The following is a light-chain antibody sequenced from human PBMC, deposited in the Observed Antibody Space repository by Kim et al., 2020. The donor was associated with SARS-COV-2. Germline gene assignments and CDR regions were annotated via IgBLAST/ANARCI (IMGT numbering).Light chain of an antibody. Sequence: GQSITVSCTGGSSDVGEYNFVSWYQHHPGKAPKLIIYGVTQRPLGISPRFSGSKSGNTASLTISGLQADDEADYHCSSYTTSSTLIFGGGTQLTVL. V-gene: IGLV2-14*03. CDR3: SSYTTSSTLI. CDR1: SSDVGEYNF. J-gene: IGLJ2*01. CDR2: GVT.